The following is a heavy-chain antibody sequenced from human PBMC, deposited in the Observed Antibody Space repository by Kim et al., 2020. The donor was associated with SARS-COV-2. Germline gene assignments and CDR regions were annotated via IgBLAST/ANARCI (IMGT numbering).Heavy chain of an antibody. D-gene: IGHD6-13*01. V-gene: IGHV3-30*03. Sequence: GGSLRLSCAASGFTFSSYGMHWVRQAPGKGLEWVAVISYDGSNKYYADSVKGRFTISRDNSKNTLYLQMNSLRAEDTAVYYCAGGGDSSSSPGTKYYYYGMDVWGQGTTVTVSS. CDR1: GFTFSSYG. CDR3: AGGGDSSSSPGTKYYYYGMDV. J-gene: IGHJ6*02. CDR2: ISYDGSNK.